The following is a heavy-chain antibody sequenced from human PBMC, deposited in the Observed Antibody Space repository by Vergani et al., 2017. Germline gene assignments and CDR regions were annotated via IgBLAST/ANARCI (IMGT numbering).Heavy chain of an antibody. CDR1: GASISSGPFF. Sequence: QLQLQESGPGLVRPSETLSLTCSVSGASISSGPFFWSWIRQPAGKGLEWIGRISNSGSPKYNSSLRSRVTISVDPANNQFSLKLRSLTVADTAVYYCVREDVRYYDSYGDSAGFFDSWGQGTLVTVSS. V-gene: IGHV4-61*02. CDR3: VREDVRYYDSYGDSAGFFDS. D-gene: IGHD3-22*01. CDR2: ISNSGSP. J-gene: IGHJ5*01.